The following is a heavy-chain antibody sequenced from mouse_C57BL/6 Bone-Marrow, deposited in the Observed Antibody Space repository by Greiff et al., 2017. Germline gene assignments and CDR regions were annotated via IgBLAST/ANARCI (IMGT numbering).Heavy chain of an antibody. CDR1: GYTFTDYE. V-gene: IGHV1-15*01. J-gene: IGHJ1*03. Sequence: VQLQQSGAELVRPGASVTLSCKASGYTFTDYEMHWVKQTPVHGLEWIGAIDPETGGTAYNQKFKGKAILTADKSSSTAYMELRSLTSEDSAGYYCTGGWLPWYFDVWGTGTTVTVSS. CDR3: TGGWLPWYFDV. D-gene: IGHD2-3*01. CDR2: IDPETGGT.